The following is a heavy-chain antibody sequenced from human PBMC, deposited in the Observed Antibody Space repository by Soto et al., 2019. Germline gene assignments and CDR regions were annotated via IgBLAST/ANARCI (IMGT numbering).Heavy chain of an antibody. D-gene: IGHD6-13*01. J-gene: IGHJ5*02. CDR1: GDSISSSTYS. CDR3: ARGIAAAGNHWFDP. CDR2: IYYSGST. V-gene: IGHV4-61*05. Sequence: PSETLSLTCTVSGDSISSSTYSWGWIRQPPGKGLEYIGYIYYSGSTNYNPSLKSRVTISVDTSKNQFSLKLSSVTAADTAVYYCARGIAAAGNHWFDPWGQGTLVTVSS.